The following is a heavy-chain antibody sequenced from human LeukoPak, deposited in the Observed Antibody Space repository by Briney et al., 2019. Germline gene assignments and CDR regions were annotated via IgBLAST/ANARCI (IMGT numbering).Heavy chain of an antibody. V-gene: IGHV1-46*01. CDR1: GYTFTSYY. CDR2: INPSGGST. J-gene: IGHJ5*02. D-gene: IGHD3-22*01. Sequence: ASVKVSCKASGYTFTSYYMHWVRHAPGQGLEWMEIINPSGGSTSYAQKFQGRVTMTRDTSTSTVNMELSSLRSEDTAVYYCAVTLIYDSSGYYYEGGFDPWGQGTLVTVSS. CDR3: AVTLIYDSSGYYYEGGFDP.